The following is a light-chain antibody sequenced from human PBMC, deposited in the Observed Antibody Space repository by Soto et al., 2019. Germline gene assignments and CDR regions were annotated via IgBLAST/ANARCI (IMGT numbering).Light chain of an antibody. CDR3: AAWDDSLNAVV. CDR1: SSDVGGYEY. Sequence: QSALTQPPSASGSPGQSVTISCTGSSSDVGGYEYVSWYQQHPGKAPKLIIYEVIKRPSGVPDRFSGSKSGNTASLTVSGLQAEDEADYYCAAWDDSLNAVVFGGGTKLTVL. V-gene: IGLV2-8*01. CDR2: EVI. J-gene: IGLJ2*01.